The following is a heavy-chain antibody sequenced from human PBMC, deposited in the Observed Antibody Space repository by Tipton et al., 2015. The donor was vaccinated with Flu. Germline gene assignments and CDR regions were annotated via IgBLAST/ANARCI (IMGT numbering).Heavy chain of an antibody. Sequence: GEALGSDYYWGWIRQPPGKGLEWIGNIHRGGGPYYNPSLRSRVTMSVDTSKNQFYLRLSSVTAADTAVYYCARHTGDSVRGLIDYWGQGTLVTVSS. V-gene: IGHV4-38-2*01. J-gene: IGHJ4*02. CDR2: IHRGGGP. CDR3: ARHTGDSVRGLIDY. D-gene: IGHD3-10*02. CDR1: GEALGSDYY.